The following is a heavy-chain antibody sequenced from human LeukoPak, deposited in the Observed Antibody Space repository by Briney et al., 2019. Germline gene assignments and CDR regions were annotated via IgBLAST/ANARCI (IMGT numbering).Heavy chain of an antibody. CDR3: ARDISSSTPQTEYGMEV. Sequence: GGSLRLPCAASGFTFSSYSMNWVRQAPGKGLEWVSSISSSSSYIYYADSVKGRFTISRDNAKNSLYLQMNSLRAEDTAVYYCARDISSSTPQTEYGMEVWGQGTTVTVSS. CDR2: ISSSSSYI. CDR1: GFTFSSYS. D-gene: IGHD6-13*01. J-gene: IGHJ6*02. V-gene: IGHV3-21*01.